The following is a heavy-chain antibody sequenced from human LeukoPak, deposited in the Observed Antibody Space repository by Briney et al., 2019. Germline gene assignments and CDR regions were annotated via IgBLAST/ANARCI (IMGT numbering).Heavy chain of an antibody. Sequence: GGSLRLSCSASGFTFSSYWVTWVRQAPGKGLEWVANVKQDGSEKNYVDSVKGRFTISRDNAKNSLYLQMNSLRVDDTAVYYCARGHRAWSYWGQGTLVTVSS. CDR2: VKQDGSEK. CDR1: GFTFSSYW. CDR3: ARGHRAWSY. V-gene: IGHV3-7*01. D-gene: IGHD3-3*01. J-gene: IGHJ4*02.